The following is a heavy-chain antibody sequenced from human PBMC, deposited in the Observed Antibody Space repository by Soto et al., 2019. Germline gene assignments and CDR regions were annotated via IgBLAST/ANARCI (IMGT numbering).Heavy chain of an antibody. CDR1: GGTFTNYG. CDR3: AGEVGGTGLHF. Sequence: QVQLVQSGAEVKKPGSSVKVSCRTSGGTFTNYGFSWVRQATGQGLEWMGGIIPMFGTANYGQIFQGRLTITADESTSTAYMELSSLKSEDTAVYYCAGEVGGTGLHFWGQGTLVIVSS. CDR2: IIPMFGTA. J-gene: IGHJ4*02. D-gene: IGHD3-9*01. V-gene: IGHV1-69*12.